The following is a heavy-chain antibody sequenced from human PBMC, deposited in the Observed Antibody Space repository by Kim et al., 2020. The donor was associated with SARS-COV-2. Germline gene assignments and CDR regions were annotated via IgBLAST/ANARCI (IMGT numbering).Heavy chain of an antibody. J-gene: IGHJ4*02. CDR1: GFTFDDYA. CDR3: AKDIGHTVTPYFDY. Sequence: GGSLRLSCAASGFTFDDYAMHWVRQAPGKGLEWVSGISWNSGSIGYADSVKGRFTISRDNAKNSLYLQMNSLRAEDTALYYCAKDIGHTVTPYFDYWGQGTLVTVSS. D-gene: IGHD4-17*01. CDR2: ISWNSGSI. V-gene: IGHV3-9*01.